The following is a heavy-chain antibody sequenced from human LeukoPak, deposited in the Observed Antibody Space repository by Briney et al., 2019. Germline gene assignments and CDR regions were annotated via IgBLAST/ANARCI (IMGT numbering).Heavy chain of an antibody. Sequence: GGSLRLSCAASGFTFSNSAMTWVRQAPGKGLEWVSAISAGDSDTIYTDSVKDRFTISRDNSKNTLYLQMNSLRAEDTAVYYCAKGGNSAPLDYWGQGTLVTVSS. J-gene: IGHJ4*02. V-gene: IGHV3-23*01. D-gene: IGHD1-7*01. CDR3: AKGGNSAPLDY. CDR1: GFTFSNSA. CDR2: ISAGDSDT.